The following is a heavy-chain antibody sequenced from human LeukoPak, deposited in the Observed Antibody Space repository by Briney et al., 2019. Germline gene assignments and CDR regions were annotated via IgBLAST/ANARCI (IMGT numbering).Heavy chain of an antibody. D-gene: IGHD3-10*01. V-gene: IGHV4-61*02. CDR1: GDSISSFTHY. CDR2: IYTSGST. J-gene: IGHJ3*02. Sequence: TLSLTCTVSGDSISSFTHYWSWVRQPAGKGLEWIGRIYTSGSTNYNPSLKSRVTMSLDTSKNQFSLKLSSVTAADTAVYYCARAQGVPMAFDIWGQGTMVTVSS. CDR3: ARAQGVPMAFDI.